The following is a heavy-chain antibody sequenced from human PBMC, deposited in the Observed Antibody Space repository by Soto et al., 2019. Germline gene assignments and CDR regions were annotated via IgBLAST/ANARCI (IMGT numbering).Heavy chain of an antibody. CDR2: IIPIFGTA. V-gene: IGHV1-69*13. J-gene: IGHJ6*02. CDR3: ASSRAVRYYYYGMDV. Sequence: SVKVSCKASGYTFTSYGISWVRQAPGQGLEWMGWIIPIFGTANYAQKFQGRVTITADESTSTAYMELSSLRSEDTAVYYCASSRAVRYYYYGMDVWGQGTTVTVSS. D-gene: IGHD3-10*01. CDR1: GYTFTSYG.